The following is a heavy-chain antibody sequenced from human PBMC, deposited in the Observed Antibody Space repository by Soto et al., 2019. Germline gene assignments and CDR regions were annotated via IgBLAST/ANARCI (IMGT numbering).Heavy chain of an antibody. CDR2: IYHGVST. CDR1: GASVDSGGYS. CDR3: VRSGCSRTACHTDWFDP. J-gene: IGHJ5*02. Sequence: QLQLQESGSGLVKPSQTLSLTCAVSGASVDSGGYSWSWIRQPPGKGLEWIGYIYHGVSTDYNPSLKSRVTISVDSSKNLFSLSLSSVTAADTAVYFWVRSGCSRTACHTDWFDPWGPGTLVTVSS. D-gene: IGHD2-2*01. V-gene: IGHV4-30-2*01.